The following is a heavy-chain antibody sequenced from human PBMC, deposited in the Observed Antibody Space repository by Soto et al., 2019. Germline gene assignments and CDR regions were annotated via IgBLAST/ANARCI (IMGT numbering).Heavy chain of an antibody. CDR2: IHYNGNT. J-gene: IGHJ4*02. CDR3: ESEGHIGRWLQPIDF. CDR1: GDSISAYS. V-gene: IGHV4-59*01. D-gene: IGHD5-12*01. Sequence: PSETLSLTCTVSGDSISAYSWSWVRQPPGKGLEWIGNIHYNGNTKYSPSLKSRVTMSVDTSKNHFSLRLISVTAADTAIYFCESEGHIGRWLQPIDFWGQGTLVTVSS.